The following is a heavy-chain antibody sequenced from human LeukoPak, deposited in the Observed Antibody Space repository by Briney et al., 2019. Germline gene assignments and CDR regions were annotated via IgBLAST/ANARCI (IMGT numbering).Heavy chain of an antibody. J-gene: IGHJ4*02. CDR1: GFTSSSYW. CDR2: INSDGSST. CDR3: ARLDSSGGGDY. D-gene: IGHD6-19*01. V-gene: IGHV3-74*01. Sequence: GGSLRLSCAVSGFTSSSYWMHWVRHAPGKGLGWVSRINSDGSSTSYADSVKGRFTISRDNAKNTLYLQMSSLRAEDTAVYYCARLDSSGGGDYWGQGTLVTVSS.